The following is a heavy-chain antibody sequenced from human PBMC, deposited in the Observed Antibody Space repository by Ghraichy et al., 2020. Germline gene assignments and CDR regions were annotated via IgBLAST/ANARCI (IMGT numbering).Heavy chain of an antibody. CDR3: ARDIYYDSSAYANDAFDI. CDR2: IYTNGRT. J-gene: IGHJ3*02. D-gene: IGHD3-22*01. Sequence: TLSLTCTVSGASISSDFYYWTWIRQPAGRGLEWIGRIYTNGRTNSNPSLKSRVSISVDTSKNQFSLKLDSVTAADTAVYYCARDIYYDSSAYANDAFDIWGQGTMVTVSS. CDR1: GASISSDFYY. V-gene: IGHV4-61*02.